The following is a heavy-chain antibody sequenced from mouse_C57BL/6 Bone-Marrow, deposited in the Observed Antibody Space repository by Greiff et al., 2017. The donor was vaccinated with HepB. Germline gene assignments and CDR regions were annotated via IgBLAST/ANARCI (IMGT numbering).Heavy chain of an antibody. V-gene: IGHV5-4*01. CDR2: ISDGGSYT. CDR1: GFTFSSYA. CDR3: ARAPYEYDVGY. D-gene: IGHD2-4*01. Sequence: EVQVVESGGGLVKPGGSLKLSCAASGFTFSSYAMSWVRQTQEKRLEWVATISDGGSYTYYPDNVKGRFTISRDNAKNNLYLQMSHLKSEDTAMYYCARAPYEYDVGYWGQGTTLTVSS. J-gene: IGHJ2*01.